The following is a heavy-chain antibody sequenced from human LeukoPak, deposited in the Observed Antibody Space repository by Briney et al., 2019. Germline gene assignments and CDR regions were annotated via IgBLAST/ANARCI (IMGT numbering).Heavy chain of an antibody. CDR3: ARAAAVGTAFDY. CDR1: GGSISSYY. V-gene: IGHV4-59*06. Sequence: TPSETLSLTCTVSGGSISSYYWSWIRQHPGKGLEWIGYIYYSGSTYYNPSLKSRITISLDTSKNQFSLRLSSVTAADTAVYYCARAAAVGTAFDYWGQGTLVTVSS. CDR2: IYYSGST. J-gene: IGHJ4*02. D-gene: IGHD6-13*01.